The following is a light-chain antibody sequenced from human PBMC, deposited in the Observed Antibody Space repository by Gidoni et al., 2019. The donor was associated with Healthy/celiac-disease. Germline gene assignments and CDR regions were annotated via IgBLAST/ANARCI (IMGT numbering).Light chain of an antibody. CDR2: YDS. Sequence: SYVLTQPPSVSVAPGKTARITCGGNNIGSKSVHWYQQKPGQAPVLVIYYDSDRPSGIPERFSGSNSGNTATLTISRVEAGDEADYFCQVWDSSSHHPEFGGGTKLTVL. CDR1: NIGSKS. CDR3: QVWDSSSHHPE. J-gene: IGLJ2*01. V-gene: IGLV3-21*04.